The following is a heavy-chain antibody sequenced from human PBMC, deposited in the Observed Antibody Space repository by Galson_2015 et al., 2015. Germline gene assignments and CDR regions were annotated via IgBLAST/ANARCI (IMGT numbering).Heavy chain of an antibody. CDR1: GGTFSIFA. CDR3: ATSNSGVYCSGGSCYLDS. J-gene: IGHJ4*02. V-gene: IGHV1-69*13. Sequence: SVKVSCKASGGTFSIFAISWVRQAPGQRLEWKGGLLTIYGTPNYAKKFKDRVTITADETTSTAYLELSSLTSEDTAVFYCATSNSGVYCSGGSCYLDSWGQGTLVTVSS. D-gene: IGHD2-15*01. CDR2: LLTIYGTP.